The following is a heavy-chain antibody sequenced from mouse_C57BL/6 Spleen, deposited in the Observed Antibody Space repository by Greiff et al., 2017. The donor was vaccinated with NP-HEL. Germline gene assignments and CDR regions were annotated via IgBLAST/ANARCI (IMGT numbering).Heavy chain of an antibody. CDR2: IYPSDSET. D-gene: IGHD3-3*01. V-gene: IGHV1-61*01. CDR1: GYTFTSYW. Sequence: VQLQQPGAELVRPGSSVKLSCKASGYTFTSYWMDWVKQRPGQGLEWIGNIYPSDSETHYNQKFKDKATLTVDKSSSTAYMQLSSLTSEDSAVYYWARAGGRGDYWGQGTTLTVSS. CDR3: ARAGGRGDY. J-gene: IGHJ2*01.